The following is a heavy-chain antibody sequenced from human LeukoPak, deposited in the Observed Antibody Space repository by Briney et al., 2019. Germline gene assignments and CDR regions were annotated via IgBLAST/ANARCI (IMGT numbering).Heavy chain of an antibody. CDR2: IYYSGST. D-gene: IGHD6-13*01. Sequence: PGGSLRLSCAASGFTVSSNYMSWVRQAPGKGLEWIGSIYYSGSTYYNPSLKSRVTISVDTSKNQFSLKLSSVTAADTAVYYCATEYSSSWYNWFDPWGQGTLVTVSS. J-gene: IGHJ5*02. V-gene: IGHV4-59*05. CDR3: ATEYSSSWYNWFDP. CDR1: GFTVSSNY.